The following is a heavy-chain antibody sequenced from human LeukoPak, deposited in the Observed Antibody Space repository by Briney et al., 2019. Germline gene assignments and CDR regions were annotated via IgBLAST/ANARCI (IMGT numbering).Heavy chain of an antibody. CDR3: ARGTGYNVFDY. V-gene: IGHV3-74*01. CDR2: INSDGSST. D-gene: IGHD2-8*02. Sequence: AGGSLRLSCAASGFTFSSYWMHWARQAPGKGLVWVSRINSDGSSTSYADSVKGRFTISRDNAKNTLYLQMNSLRAEDTAVYYCARGTGYNVFDYWGQGTLVTVSS. CDR1: GFTFSSYW. J-gene: IGHJ4*02.